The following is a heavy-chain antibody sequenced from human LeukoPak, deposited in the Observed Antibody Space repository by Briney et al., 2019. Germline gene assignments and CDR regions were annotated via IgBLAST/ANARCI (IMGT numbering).Heavy chain of an antibody. Sequence: ASVKVSCKVSGYTLTELSMHWVRPAPGKGLEWMGGFDPEDGETIYAQKFQGRVHMTEDTSTDTAYMELSSLRSEDTAVYYCATGSGWYWGGYFDYWGQGTLVTVSS. CDR1: GYTLTELS. CDR2: FDPEDGET. J-gene: IGHJ4*02. V-gene: IGHV1-24*01. CDR3: ATGSGWYWGGYFDY. D-gene: IGHD6-19*01.